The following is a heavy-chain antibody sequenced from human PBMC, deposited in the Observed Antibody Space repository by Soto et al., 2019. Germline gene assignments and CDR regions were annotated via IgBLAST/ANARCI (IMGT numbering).Heavy chain of an antibody. CDR1: GFTVSSNY. D-gene: IGHD4-17*01. CDR2: IYSGGST. Sequence: GSLRLSCAASGFTVSSNYMSWVRQAPGKGLEWVSVIYSGGSTYYADSVKGRFTISRDNSKNTLYLQMNGLRAEDTAVYYCARGGDGDYDDDAFDIWGQGTMVTVSS. J-gene: IGHJ3*02. V-gene: IGHV3-53*01. CDR3: ARGGDGDYDDDAFDI.